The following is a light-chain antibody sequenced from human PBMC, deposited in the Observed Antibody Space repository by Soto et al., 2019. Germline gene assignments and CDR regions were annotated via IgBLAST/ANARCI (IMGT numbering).Light chain of an antibody. J-gene: IGLJ1*01. CDR3: CSYAGSSTPYV. V-gene: IGLV2-23*01. Sequence: QSVLTQPASVSGSPGQSITISCTGTSSDVGSYNLVSWYQQHPGKAPKLMIYEGSKRPSGVSNRFSGSKSGNTASLTISGLQAEDEADYYCCSYAGSSTPYVFGTGTKGTVL. CDR2: EGS. CDR1: SSDVGSYNL.